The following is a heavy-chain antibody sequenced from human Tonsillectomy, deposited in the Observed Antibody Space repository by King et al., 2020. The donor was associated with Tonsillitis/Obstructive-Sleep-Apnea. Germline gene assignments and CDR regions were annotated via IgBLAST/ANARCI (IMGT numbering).Heavy chain of an antibody. CDR2: IRSKAYGGTT. CDR3: SFGLEWLIYRSGGGYYFDY. Sequence: VQLVESGGGLVKPGRSLRLSCTASGFTFGDYAMSWFRQAPGKGLEWVGFIRSKAYGGTTEYAASVKGRFTISRDDSKSIAYLQMNSLKTEDTAVYYCSFGLEWLIYRSGGGYYFDYWGQGTLVTVSS. CDR1: GFTFGDYA. V-gene: IGHV3-49*05. D-gene: IGHD3-3*01. J-gene: IGHJ4*02.